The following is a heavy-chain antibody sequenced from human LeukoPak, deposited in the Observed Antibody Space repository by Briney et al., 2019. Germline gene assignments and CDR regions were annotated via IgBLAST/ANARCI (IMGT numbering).Heavy chain of an antibody. J-gene: IGHJ4*02. D-gene: IGHD6-13*01. CDR3: AKAGIAALDY. Sequence: GGSLRLSCATSGFTFDNYAMHWVRQAPGKGLEWVSGITWNSGSIAYADSVKGRFTISRDNVKNSLYLQMNSLRAEDTAVYYCAKAGIAALDYWGQGTLVTVSS. CDR1: GFTFDNYA. CDR2: ITWNSGSI. V-gene: IGHV3-9*01.